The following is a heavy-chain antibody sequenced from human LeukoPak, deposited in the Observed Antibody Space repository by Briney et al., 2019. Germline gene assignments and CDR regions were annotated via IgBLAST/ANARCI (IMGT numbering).Heavy chain of an antibody. CDR2: FDPEDGET. CDR3: ATGHYGDYGY. Sequence: ASVKVSCKASGYTFTSYGISWVRQAPGKGLEWMGGFDPEDGETIYAQKFQGRVTMTEDTSTDTAYMELSSLRSEDTAVYYCATGHYGDYGYWGQGTLVTVSS. J-gene: IGHJ4*02. V-gene: IGHV1-24*01. CDR1: GYTFTSYG. D-gene: IGHD4-17*01.